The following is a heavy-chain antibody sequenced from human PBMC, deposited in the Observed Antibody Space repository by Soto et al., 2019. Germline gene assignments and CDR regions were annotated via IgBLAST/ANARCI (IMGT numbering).Heavy chain of an antibody. J-gene: IGHJ4*02. D-gene: IGHD5-18*01. CDR2: ISWNSGNI. V-gene: IGHV3-9*01. CDR3: VRSKGGYSYGTPFDY. Sequence: PGGPLSLSCAASGFTFDDYAMHWVRQVLGKGLEWVSSISWNSGNIGYADSVKGRFTTSRDNAKNSLYLQMNSLRPEDTALYYCVRSKGGYSYGTPFDYWGQGTLVSVSS. CDR1: GFTFDDYA.